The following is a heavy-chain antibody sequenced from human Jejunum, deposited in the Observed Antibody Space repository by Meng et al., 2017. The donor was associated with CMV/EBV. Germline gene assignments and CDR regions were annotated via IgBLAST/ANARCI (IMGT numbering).Heavy chain of an antibody. D-gene: IGHD6-6*01. J-gene: IGHJ4*02. CDR1: GDSISSSNYY. CDR2: IYYTGST. Sequence: RLRPQESGPELVKPSETLSLLCTVSGDSISSSNYYWGWIRQSPGKGLEWIGSIYYTGSTYYNPSLKSRLTISIDTSKNQFSLKLSPVTAADTAIYYCARGLSTSSSGYWGQGTLVTVSS. CDR3: ARGLSTSSSGY. V-gene: IGHV4-39*06.